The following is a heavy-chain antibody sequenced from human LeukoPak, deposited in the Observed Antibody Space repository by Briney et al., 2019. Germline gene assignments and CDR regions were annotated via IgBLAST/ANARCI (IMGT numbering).Heavy chain of an antibody. CDR2: ISGSGGST. V-gene: IGHV3-23*01. CDR1: GFTFSSYA. CDR3: AKVSSLDYYDFWSGYGMDV. D-gene: IGHD3-3*01. Sequence: QSGGSLRLSCAASGFTFSSYAMSWVRQAPGKGLEWVSAISGSGGSTYYADSVKGRFTISRDNSKNTLYLQMNSLRAEDTAVYYCAKVSSLDYYDFWSGYGMDVWGQGTTVTVSS. J-gene: IGHJ6*02.